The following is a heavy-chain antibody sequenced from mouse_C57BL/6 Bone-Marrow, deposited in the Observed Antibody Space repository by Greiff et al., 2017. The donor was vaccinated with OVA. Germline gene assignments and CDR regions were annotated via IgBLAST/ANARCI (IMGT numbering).Heavy chain of an antibody. CDR2: ISDGGSYT. CDR1: GFTFSSYA. J-gene: IGHJ1*03. D-gene: IGHD1-1*01. V-gene: IGHV5-4*01. Sequence: EVKLVESGGGLVKPGGSLKLSCAASGFTFSSYAMSWVRQTPEKRLEWVATISDGGSYTYYPDNVKGRFTISRDNAKNNLYLQMSHLKSEDTAMYYCARDSYYGREGYCDVWGTGTTVTVSS. CDR3: ARDSYYGREGYCDV.